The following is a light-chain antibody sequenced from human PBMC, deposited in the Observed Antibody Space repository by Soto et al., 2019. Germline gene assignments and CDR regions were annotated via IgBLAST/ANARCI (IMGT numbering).Light chain of an antibody. CDR2: GDN. Sequence: QSVLTQPPSVSGAPGQTITISCTGSSSNIGAGYDVHWYQQLPGRAPKLLIYGDNNRPSGVPDRFSGSKSGTSASLAITGLQAEDEADYYCHSYDSSLSGSVFGGGTKVTVL. CDR1: SSNIGAGYD. V-gene: IGLV1-40*01. CDR3: HSYDSSLSGSV. J-gene: IGLJ3*02.